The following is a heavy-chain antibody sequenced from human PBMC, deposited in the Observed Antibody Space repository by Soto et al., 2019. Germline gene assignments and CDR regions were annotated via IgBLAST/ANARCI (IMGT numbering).Heavy chain of an antibody. J-gene: IGHJ4*02. Sequence: QLQLQESGPGLVKPSETLSLTCTVSGGSISSSSYYWGWIRQPPGKGLEWIGSIYYSGSTYYNPSLKSRVTISVDTSKNQFSLKLSSVTAADTAVYYCARHTGDGYNSNYWGQGTLVTVSS. V-gene: IGHV4-39*01. CDR3: ARHTGDGYNSNY. CDR2: IYYSGST. D-gene: IGHD5-12*01. CDR1: GGSISSSSYY.